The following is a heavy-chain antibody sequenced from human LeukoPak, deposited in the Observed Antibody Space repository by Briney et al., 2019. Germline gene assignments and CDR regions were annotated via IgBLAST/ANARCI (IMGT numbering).Heavy chain of an antibody. Sequence: GESLKISCKGSGYSFSNYWIGWVRQMPGKGLEWMGIIYPGDPDTRYSPSFQGHVTISADNSISTAYLQWSSLKASDTAMYYCATYSGVWDLRNWGQGTLVAVSS. V-gene: IGHV5-51*01. CDR1: GYSFSNYW. CDR3: ATYSGVWDLRN. J-gene: IGHJ4*02. CDR2: IYPGDPDT. D-gene: IGHD1-26*01.